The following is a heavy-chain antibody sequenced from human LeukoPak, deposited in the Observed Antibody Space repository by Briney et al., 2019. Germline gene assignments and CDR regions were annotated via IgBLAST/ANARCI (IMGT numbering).Heavy chain of an antibody. J-gene: IGHJ5*02. V-gene: IGHV4-31*03. D-gene: IGHD3-22*01. CDR1: GGSISSGGYY. Sequence: SETPSPTCTVSGGSISSGGYYWSWIRQHPGKGLEWIGYIYYSGSTYYNPSLKSRVTISVDTSKNQFSLKLSSVTAADTAVYYCARGRRAQGEEEYYYDSSGYYHWGQGTLVTVSS. CDR3: ARGRRAQGEEEYYYDSSGYYH. CDR2: IYYSGST.